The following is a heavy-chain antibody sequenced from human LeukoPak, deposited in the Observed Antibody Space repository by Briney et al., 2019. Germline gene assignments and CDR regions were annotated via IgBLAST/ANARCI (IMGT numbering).Heavy chain of an antibody. D-gene: IGHD1-26*01. CDR3: VKGAYEPFDY. CDR2: IYSTGGT. CDR1: GASMSNYY. J-gene: IGHJ4*02. V-gene: IGHV4-59*01. Sequence: PSETLSLTCTVSGASMSNYYWSWLRPPPGKGLEWMGCIYSTGGTDFNPPLERPVTMQLDTPKDQYSLKLSSVTAADSAVYFFVKGAYEPFDYWGQGILVT.